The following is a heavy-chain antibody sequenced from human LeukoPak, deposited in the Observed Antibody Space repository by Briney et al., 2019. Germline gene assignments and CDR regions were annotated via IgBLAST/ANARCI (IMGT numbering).Heavy chain of an antibody. Sequence: GGSLRLSCAAAGFNFTNAWMSWVRQAPGKGLEWVGRIKGKPDGATIAYAAPVEGRFTISRDDSRSSLYLQMNGLKTEDTAVYYCTTPTDLAYWGQGALVTVSS. J-gene: IGHJ4*02. CDR2: IKGKPDGATI. CDR3: TTPTDLAY. V-gene: IGHV3-15*01. CDR1: GFNFTNAW.